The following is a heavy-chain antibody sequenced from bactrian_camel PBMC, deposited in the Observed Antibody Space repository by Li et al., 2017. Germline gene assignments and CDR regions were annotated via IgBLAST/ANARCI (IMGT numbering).Heavy chain of an antibody. CDR2: LNTYGAT. Sequence: QVQLVESGGGSVEAGGSLRLSCAAGESDFSANLMSWVRQAPGKVREGVAMLNTYGATNYADSVKGRFTISHENAQHISYLQMDSLKPEDTDRYYCAADRYGGRWYRDPTFAHYGQGTQVTVS. D-gene: IGHD6*01. J-gene: IGHJ4*01. CDR1: ESDFSANL. V-gene: IGHV3S1*01.